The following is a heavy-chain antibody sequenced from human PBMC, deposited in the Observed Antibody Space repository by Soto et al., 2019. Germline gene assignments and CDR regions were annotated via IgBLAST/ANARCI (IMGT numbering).Heavy chain of an antibody. D-gene: IGHD6-19*01. V-gene: IGHV3-30-3*01. J-gene: IGHJ3*02. Sequence: GGSLRLSCAASGFTFSSYAMHWVRQAPGKGLEWVAVISYDGSNKYYADSVKGRFTISRDNSKNTLYLQMNSLRAEDTAVYYCELQQWNDAFDIWGQGTMVTVSS. CDR2: ISYDGSNK. CDR3: ELQQWNDAFDI. CDR1: GFTFSSYA.